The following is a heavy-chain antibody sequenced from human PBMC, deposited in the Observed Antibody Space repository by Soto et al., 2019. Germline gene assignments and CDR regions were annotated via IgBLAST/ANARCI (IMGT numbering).Heavy chain of an antibody. CDR1: GFTFTSSA. CDR2: IVVGSGKT. Sequence: SVKVSCKASGFTFTSSAVQWVRPARGQLLEWIGWIVVGSGKTNYAQKFQERVTITRDMSTSTAYMELSSLRSEDTAVYYCAAQKGRMGWSRYYTEYYGMEVWGQGTTVTVSS. V-gene: IGHV1-58*01. J-gene: IGHJ6*02. CDR3: AAQKGRMGWSRYYTEYYGMEV. D-gene: IGHD3-3*01.